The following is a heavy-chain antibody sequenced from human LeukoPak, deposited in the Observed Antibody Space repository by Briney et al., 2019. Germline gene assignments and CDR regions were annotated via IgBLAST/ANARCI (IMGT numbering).Heavy chain of an antibody. CDR2: ISGSGGST. V-gene: IGHV3-23*01. CDR1: GFTFSSYA. D-gene: IGHD4-17*01. CDR3: AKVTPTVTSRRLNN. J-gene: IGHJ4*02. Sequence: GGSLRLSCAASGFTFSSYAMSWVREAPGKGLEWVSAISGSGGSTYYADSVKGRFTISRDNSKNTLYLQMNSVRAEDTAVYYCAKVTPTVTSRRLNNWGQGTLVTVSS.